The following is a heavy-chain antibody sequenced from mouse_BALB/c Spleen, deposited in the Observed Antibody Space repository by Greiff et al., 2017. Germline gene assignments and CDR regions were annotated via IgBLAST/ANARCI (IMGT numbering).Heavy chain of an antibody. CDR2: IWWDDDK. J-gene: IGHJ3*01. V-gene: IGHV8-8*01. CDR1: GFSLSTSGMG. CDR3: ARMYYRYDVGAWFAY. D-gene: IGHD2-14*01. Sequence: QVTLKVSGPGILQPSQTLSLTCSFSGFSLSTSGMGVGWIRQPSGKGLEWLAHIWWDDDKRYNPALKSRLTISKDTSSNQVFLKSASVDTADTATYYCARMYYRYDVGAWFAYWGQGTLVTVSA.